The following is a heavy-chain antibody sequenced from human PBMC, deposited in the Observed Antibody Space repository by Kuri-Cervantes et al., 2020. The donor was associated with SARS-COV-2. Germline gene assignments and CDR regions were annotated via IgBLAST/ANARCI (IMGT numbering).Heavy chain of an antibody. CDR2: ISAYNGNT. Sequence: ASVKVSCKASGYTFTSYGISWVRQAPGQGLEWMGWISAYNGNTNYAQKLQDRVTMTTDTSTSTAYMELRSLRSDDTAVYYCARGGYFDWLANLYYYYMDVWGKGTTVTVSS. CDR3: ARGGYFDWLANLYYYYMDV. J-gene: IGHJ6*03. CDR1: GYTFTSYG. V-gene: IGHV1-18*01. D-gene: IGHD3-9*01.